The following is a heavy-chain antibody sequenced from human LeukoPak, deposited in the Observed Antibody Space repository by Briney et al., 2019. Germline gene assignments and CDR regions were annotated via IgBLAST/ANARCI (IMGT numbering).Heavy chain of an antibody. D-gene: IGHD6-13*01. CDR3: AKGLGLAAALEDFDY. J-gene: IGHJ4*02. Sequence: GGSLRLSCAASGFTFSTYAMSWVRQAPGKGLEWVSVISHSGGSTYYADSVRGRFTISRDNSKNTLYLQMNSLRAEDTAVCYCAKGLGLAAALEDFDYWGQGTLVTVSS. CDR1: GFTFSTYA. V-gene: IGHV3-23*01. CDR2: ISHSGGST.